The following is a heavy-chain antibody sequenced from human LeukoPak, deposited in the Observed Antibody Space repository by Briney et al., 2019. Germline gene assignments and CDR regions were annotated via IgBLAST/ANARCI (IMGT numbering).Heavy chain of an antibody. CDR2: IYYSGST. CDR1: GGSISSSSYY. V-gene: IGHV4-39*01. Sequence: PSETLSLTCTVSGGSISSSSYYWGWIRQPPGKGLEWIGSIYYSGSTYYNPSLKSRVTISVDTSKNQFSLKLSSVTAADTAVYYCARHSDCSGGSSFDFDYWGQGTLVTVSS. CDR3: ARHSDCSGGSSFDFDY. J-gene: IGHJ4*02. D-gene: IGHD2-15*01.